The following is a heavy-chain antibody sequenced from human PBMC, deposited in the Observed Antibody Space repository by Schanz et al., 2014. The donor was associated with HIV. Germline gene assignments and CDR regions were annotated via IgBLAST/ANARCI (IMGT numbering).Heavy chain of an antibody. Sequence: QVQLQESGPGLVKPSETLSLTCTVSGGPISSYYWTWIRQPAGKGLEWIGRIYTSGGTNYNPSLKSRVTMSVDTPKNQFSLRRSSVTAADTAVYYCARTVPRYDSSGSYPDAFDIWGQGTMVTVSS. CDR1: GGPISSYY. J-gene: IGHJ3*02. V-gene: IGHV4-4*07. CDR2: IYTSGGT. D-gene: IGHD3-22*01. CDR3: ARTVPRYDSSGSYPDAFDI.